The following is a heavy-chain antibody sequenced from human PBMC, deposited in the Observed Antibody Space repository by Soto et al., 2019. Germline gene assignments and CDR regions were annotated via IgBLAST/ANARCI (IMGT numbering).Heavy chain of an antibody. CDR2: IWYDGSNK. V-gene: IGHV3-33*01. CDR3: ARDLFGAEEY. D-gene: IGHD3-10*01. CDR1: GFTFSSYG. J-gene: IGHJ4*02. Sequence: QVQLVESGGGVVQPGRSLRLSCAASGFTFSSYGMHWVRQAPGKGLEWVAVIWYDGSNKHYADSVKGRFTISRDNSKNTLYVQMNSLRAEDTAVYYFARDLFGAEEYWGQGTLVTVSS.